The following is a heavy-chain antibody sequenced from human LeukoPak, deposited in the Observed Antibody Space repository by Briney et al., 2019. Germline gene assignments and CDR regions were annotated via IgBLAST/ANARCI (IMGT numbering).Heavy chain of an antibody. J-gene: IGHJ2*01. D-gene: IGHD3-22*01. Sequence: SETLSLTCAVYGGSFSAYYWSWIRQPPGKGLEWIGEINYSGNTNYSPSLKSRVTISSDTSENQFSLKLRSVTAADTAVYYCARGFYDSNGYSKLYWYFDLWGRGTLVTVSS. CDR2: INYSGNT. CDR1: GGSFSAYY. V-gene: IGHV4-34*01. CDR3: ARGFYDSNGYSKLYWYFDL.